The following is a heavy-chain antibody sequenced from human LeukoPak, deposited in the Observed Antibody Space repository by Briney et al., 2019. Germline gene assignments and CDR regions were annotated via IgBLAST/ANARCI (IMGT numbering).Heavy chain of an antibody. Sequence: LPGGSLRLSCAASGFTFSTYAMSWVRQAPGKGLEWVSAISASGGSTYYADSVKGRFTFSRDNSKNTLYLQMNSLRADDTALYYCAREASSYWYFDLWGRGTLVTASS. CDR1: GFTFSTYA. J-gene: IGHJ2*01. V-gene: IGHV3-23*01. D-gene: IGHD3-10*01. CDR2: ISASGGST. CDR3: AREASSYWYFDL.